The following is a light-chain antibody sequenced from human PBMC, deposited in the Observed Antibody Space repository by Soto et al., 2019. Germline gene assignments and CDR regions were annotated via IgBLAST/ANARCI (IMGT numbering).Light chain of an antibody. CDR1: QSVSSSY. V-gene: IGKV3-20*01. Sequence: EIVLTQSPGTLSLSPGERATISCRASQSVSSSYFAWYQQKPGQAPRLLIYGASSRATGIPDRFSGSGSGTDFTLTISRLEPEDFAVYYCQQYGSSPPWTFGEGTKVEIK. CDR2: GAS. CDR3: QQYGSSPPWT. J-gene: IGKJ1*01.